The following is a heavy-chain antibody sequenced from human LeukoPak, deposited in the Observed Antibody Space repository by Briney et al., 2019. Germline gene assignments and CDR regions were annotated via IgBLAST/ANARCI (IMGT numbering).Heavy chain of an antibody. Sequence: SETLSLTCTVSGGSISSYYWSWIRQPAGKGLEWIGRIYTSGSTNYNPSLKSRVTISVDKSKNQFSLKLSSVTAADTAVYYCARCLNTYYYDNSGYSPEHYCMDVWGKGTTVIVSS. J-gene: IGHJ6*03. D-gene: IGHD3-22*01. CDR1: GGSISSYY. CDR3: ARCLNTYYYDNSGYSPEHYCMDV. V-gene: IGHV4-4*07. CDR2: IYTSGST.